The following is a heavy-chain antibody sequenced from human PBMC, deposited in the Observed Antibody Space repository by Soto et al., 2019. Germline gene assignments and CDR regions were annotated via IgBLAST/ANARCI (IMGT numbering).Heavy chain of an antibody. CDR1: GLTFSTYS. CDR2: ISPDGHYI. CDR3: AGWNGITWSPFDS. V-gene: IGHV3-21*01. D-gene: IGHD1-1*01. J-gene: IGHJ4*02. Sequence: EVQVVESGGGLVKPGGSLRLSCAASGLTFSTYSMNWVRRAPGKGLEWVSSISPDGHYIYYADSVRGRFTTSRDNAWNSLYLQMNSLRADDTAVYYCAGWNGITWSPFDSCGQGTLVSVSS.